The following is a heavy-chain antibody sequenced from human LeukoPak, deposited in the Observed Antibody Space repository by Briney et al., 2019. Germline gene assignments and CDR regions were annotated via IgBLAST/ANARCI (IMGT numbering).Heavy chain of an antibody. CDR1: GGSFSGYY. Sequence: SETLSLTCAVYGGSFSGYYWSCIRQPPGKGLEWIGEINHSGSTNYNPPLKSRVTISVDTSKNQISLKVSAVTAAETAVYCCARRGGKQWLVTRPWYYFDYWGQGTLVTVSS. V-gene: IGHV4-34*01. D-gene: IGHD6-19*01. J-gene: IGHJ4*02. CDR2: INHSGST. CDR3: ARRGGKQWLVTRPWYYFDY.